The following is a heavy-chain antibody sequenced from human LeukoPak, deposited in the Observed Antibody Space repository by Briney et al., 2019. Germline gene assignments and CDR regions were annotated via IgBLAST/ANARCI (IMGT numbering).Heavy chain of an antibody. CDR2: IYTSGST. D-gene: IGHD6-6*01. Sequence: SETLSLTCTVSGGSISSGSYYWSWIRQPAGKGLEWIGRIYTSGSTNYNPSLKSRVTISVDTSKNQFSLKLSSVTAADTAMYYCAIQLYSSSSFDYWGQGTLVTVSS. J-gene: IGHJ4*02. CDR3: AIQLYSSSSFDY. CDR1: GGSISSGSYY. V-gene: IGHV4-61*02.